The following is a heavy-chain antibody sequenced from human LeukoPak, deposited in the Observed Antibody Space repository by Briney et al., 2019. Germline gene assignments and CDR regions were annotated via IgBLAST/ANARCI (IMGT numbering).Heavy chain of an antibody. Sequence: PGGSLKLSCAASGFTFSGSAMHWVRQASGKGLEWVGRIRSKANSYATAYAASVKGRFTISREDSKNTAYLQMNSLRAEDTAVYYCARWRVAGTPGYYYGMDVWGQGTTVTVSS. CDR2: IRSKANSYAT. CDR1: GFTFSGSA. V-gene: IGHV3-73*01. D-gene: IGHD6-19*01. CDR3: ARWRVAGTPGYYYGMDV. J-gene: IGHJ6*02.